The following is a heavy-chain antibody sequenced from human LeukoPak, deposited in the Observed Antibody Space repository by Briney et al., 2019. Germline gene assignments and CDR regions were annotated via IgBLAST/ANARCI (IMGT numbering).Heavy chain of an antibody. Sequence: SETLSLTCTVSGGSIRNYYWSWIRQPPGKGLEWIGYIYTSGSTNYNPSLKSRVTISVDTSKNQFSLKLGSVTAADTAVYYCARRRDGYNWVFFDYWGQGTLVTVSS. J-gene: IGHJ4*02. CDR2: IYTSGST. V-gene: IGHV4-4*09. CDR3: ARRRDGYNWVFFDY. D-gene: IGHD5-24*01. CDR1: GGSIRNYY.